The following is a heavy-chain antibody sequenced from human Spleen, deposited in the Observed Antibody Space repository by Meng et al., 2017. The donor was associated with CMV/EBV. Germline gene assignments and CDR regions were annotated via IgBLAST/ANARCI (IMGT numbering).Heavy chain of an antibody. D-gene: IGHD2-21*02. V-gene: IGHV4-4*02. CDR3: ARNERRRILKYCGSDCSTTDC. Sequence: SNFRSWGSQGPGKGLEWGGERYHSGSTNYDPSRKSRVTISGDKIKSHFSLKLGSVTVANMAVYYWARNERRRILKYCGSDCSTTDCWGQGTLVTVSS. CDR2: RYHSGST. CDR1: SNF. J-gene: IGHJ4*02.